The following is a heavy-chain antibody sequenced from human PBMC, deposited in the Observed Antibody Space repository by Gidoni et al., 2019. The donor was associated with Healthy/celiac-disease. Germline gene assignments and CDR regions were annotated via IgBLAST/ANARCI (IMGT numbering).Heavy chain of an antibody. Sequence: EVQLVESGGVVVQPGGSLRLPCAASGFTFDDYTMHWVRQAPGKGLEWVSLISWDGGSTYYADSVKGRFTISRDNSKNSLYLQMNSLRTEDTALYYCVRAVDDAFDIWGQGTMVTVSS. D-gene: IGHD6-19*01. CDR1: GFTFDDYT. CDR3: VRAVDDAFDI. J-gene: IGHJ3*02. CDR2: ISWDGGST. V-gene: IGHV3-43*01.